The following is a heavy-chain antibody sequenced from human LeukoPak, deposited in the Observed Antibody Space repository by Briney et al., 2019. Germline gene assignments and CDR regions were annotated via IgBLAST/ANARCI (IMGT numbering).Heavy chain of an antibody. CDR1: GGSFSGYY. CDR3: AREAVEMANRVRAFDI. CDR2: INHSGST. D-gene: IGHD5-24*01. J-gene: IGHJ3*02. V-gene: IGHV4-34*01. Sequence: PSETLSLTCAVYGGSFSGYYWSWIRQPPGKGLEWIGEINHSGSTNYNPSLKSRVTISVDTSKNQFSLKLSSVTAADTAVYYCAREAVEMANRVRAFDIWGQGTMVTVSS.